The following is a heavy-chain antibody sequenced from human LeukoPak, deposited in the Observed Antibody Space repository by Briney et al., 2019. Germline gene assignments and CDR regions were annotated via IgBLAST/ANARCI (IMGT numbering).Heavy chain of an antibody. V-gene: IGHV3-30*19. J-gene: IGHJ4*02. CDR2: IQYDGNNK. CDR1: GFSFSSYG. D-gene: IGHD6-13*01. CDR3: ASEGSSSWPFDY. Sequence: GGSLRLSCAASGFSFSSYGMHWVRQVPGKGLEWVAFIQYDGNNKYYADSVKGRFTISRDNSKNTLYLQMNSLRAEDTAVYYCASEGSSSWPFDYWGQGTLVTVSS.